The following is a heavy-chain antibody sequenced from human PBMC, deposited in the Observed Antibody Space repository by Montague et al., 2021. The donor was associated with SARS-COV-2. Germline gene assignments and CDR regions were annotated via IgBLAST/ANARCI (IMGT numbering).Heavy chain of an antibody. V-gene: IGHV3-23*01. D-gene: IGHD3-22*01. CDR2: ISGSGGST. CDR3: RVGNYYDSISDY. Sequence: SLRLSCAASGFTFSSYAMSWVRQAPGKGLEWVSAISGSGGSTYYADSVKGRFTISRANSKNTLYLQMNSLRAEDTAVYYCRVGNYYDSISDYWGQGTLVTVSS. CDR1: GFTFSSYA. J-gene: IGHJ4*02.